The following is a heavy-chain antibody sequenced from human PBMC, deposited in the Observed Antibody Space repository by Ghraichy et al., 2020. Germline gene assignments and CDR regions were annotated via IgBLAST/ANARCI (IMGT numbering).Heavy chain of an antibody. CDR1: GFNFSTYS. Sequence: GSLRLSCAASGFNFSTYSMNWVRQAPGKGLEWISYISDSSSTIYYADSVKGRFSISRDNAKNSLFLQMNSLRDEDTAVYYCAREISYYYDSSGYRAFDSWGQGTLVTVSS. CDR3: AREISYYYDSSGYRAFDS. V-gene: IGHV3-48*02. J-gene: IGHJ5*01. D-gene: IGHD3-22*01. CDR2: ISDSSSTI.